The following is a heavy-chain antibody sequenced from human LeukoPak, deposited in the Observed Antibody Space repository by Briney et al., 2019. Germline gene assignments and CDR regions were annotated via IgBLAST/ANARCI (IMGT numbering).Heavy chain of an antibody. Sequence: GGSLRLSCTASGFTFSGYWMNWVRQAPGKGLVWVSRIGSDGGSTTYADSVKGRFTISRDNAKNTLYLQMTSLRAEDTAVYYSARGGSGNFYYWGQGTLVTVSS. V-gene: IGHV3-74*03. CDR3: ARGGSGNFYY. D-gene: IGHD1-26*01. CDR1: GFTFSGYW. CDR2: IGSDGGST. J-gene: IGHJ4*02.